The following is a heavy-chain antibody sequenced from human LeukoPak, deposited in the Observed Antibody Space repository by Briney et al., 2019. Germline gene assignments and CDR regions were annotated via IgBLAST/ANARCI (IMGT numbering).Heavy chain of an antibody. Sequence: GSLRLSCAASGFTFSSYAMSWVRQAPGKGLEWVSAISGSGGSTYYADSVKGRFTISRDNSKNTLYLQMNSLRAEDTAVYYCAKGSGWYGYGDYWGQGTLDTVSS. CDR2: ISGSGGST. D-gene: IGHD6-19*01. J-gene: IGHJ4*02. CDR1: GFTFSSYA. CDR3: AKGSGWYGYGDY. V-gene: IGHV3-23*01.